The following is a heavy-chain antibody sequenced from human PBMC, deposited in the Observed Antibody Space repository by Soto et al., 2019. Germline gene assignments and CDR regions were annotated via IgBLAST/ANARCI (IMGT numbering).Heavy chain of an antibody. D-gene: IGHD5-18*01. J-gene: IGHJ4*02. Sequence: PGGSLRLSCAASEFTFSSYWMSWVRQAPGKGLEWVANINQDRSEKYYVDSVKGRFTISRDNAKNSLYLQMNSLRAEDTAVYYCARWNSYGYYFDYWGQGTLVTVSS. CDR2: INQDRSEK. V-gene: IGHV3-7*01. CDR3: ARWNSYGYYFDY. CDR1: EFTFSSYW.